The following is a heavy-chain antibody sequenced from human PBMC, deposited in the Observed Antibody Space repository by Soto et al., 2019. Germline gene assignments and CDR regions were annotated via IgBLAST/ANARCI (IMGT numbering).Heavy chain of an antibody. J-gene: IGHJ5*02. D-gene: IGHD6-13*01. CDR3: AREATSSWLGNWFDP. V-gene: IGHV1-2*02. Sequence: QVQLVQSGAEVKKPGASVKVSCKASGYTFTDYYMHWIRQAPGQGLEWMGWINPNSGGTNYAQNFQGRVTMTRDTSISTIYMALSRLRSDDTAVYYCAREATSSWLGNWFDPWGQGTLVTVSS. CDR1: GYTFTDYY. CDR2: INPNSGGT.